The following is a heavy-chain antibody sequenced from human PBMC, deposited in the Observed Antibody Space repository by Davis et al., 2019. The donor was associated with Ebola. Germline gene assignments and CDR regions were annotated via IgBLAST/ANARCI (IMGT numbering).Heavy chain of an antibody. CDR1: LCTFSSYA. CDR3: ARDYYDSVDYYGMDV. Sequence: SSVNVSRMASLCTFSSYAISRVRQAPGHGLEWMGRIIPILGIANYAQKFQGRVTITADKSTSTAYMELSSLRSEDTAVYYCARDYYDSVDYYGMDVWGQGTTVTVAS. CDR2: IIPILGIA. V-gene: IGHV1-69*04. J-gene: IGHJ6*02. D-gene: IGHD3-3*01.